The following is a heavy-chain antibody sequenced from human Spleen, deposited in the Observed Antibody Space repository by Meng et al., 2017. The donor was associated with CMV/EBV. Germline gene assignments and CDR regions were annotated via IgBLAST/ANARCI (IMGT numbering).Heavy chain of an antibody. CDR3: ARDSDSSGYQYYYYGMDV. J-gene: IGHJ6*02. Sequence: GSLRLSCTVSGASINTGLYYWGWIRQPPGKGLEWIGNIYYRGNTYYSPSLKSRVTILIDTSKNQFSLKLSSVTAADTAMYYCARDSDSSGYQYYYYGMDVWGQGTTVTVSS. V-gene: IGHV4-39*07. CDR1: GASINTGLYY. D-gene: IGHD3-22*01. CDR2: IYYRGNT.